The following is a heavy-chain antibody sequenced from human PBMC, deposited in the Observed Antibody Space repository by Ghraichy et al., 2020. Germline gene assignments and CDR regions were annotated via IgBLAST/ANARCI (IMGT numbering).Heavy chain of an antibody. D-gene: IGHD6-6*01. J-gene: IGHJ5*02. CDR2: ISFSGTYT. CDR3: ARSRRKNLVPDWFDP. CDR1: GFPFSDYF. Sequence: LSLTCAASGFPFSDYFMTWIRQAPGKGLEWIAYISFSGTYTKYADSVKGRFTVSRDNANNSLYLQMDSLRAEDTAIYFCARSRRKNLVPDWFDPWGQGTLVTVSS. V-gene: IGHV3-11*03.